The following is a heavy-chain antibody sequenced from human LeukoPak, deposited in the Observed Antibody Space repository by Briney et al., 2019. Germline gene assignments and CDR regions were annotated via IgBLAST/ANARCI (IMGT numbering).Heavy chain of an antibody. CDR1: GFTFSDYY. CDR3: ARGRGYYYDSSGYSLGNY. CDR2: ISSSGSTI. Sequence: PGGSLRLSCAASGFTFSDYYMSWIRQAPGKGLEWVSYISSSGSTIYYADSVKGRFTISRDNAKNSLYLQMNSLSAEDTAVYYCARGRGYYYDSSGYSLGNYWGQGTLVTVSS. D-gene: IGHD3-22*01. J-gene: IGHJ4*02. V-gene: IGHV3-11*04.